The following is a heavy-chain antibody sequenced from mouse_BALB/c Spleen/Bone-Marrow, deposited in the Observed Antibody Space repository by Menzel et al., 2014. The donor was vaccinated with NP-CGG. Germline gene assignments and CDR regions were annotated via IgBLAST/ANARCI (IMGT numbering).Heavy chain of an antibody. V-gene: IGHV1S34*01. CDR2: ISCYNGAT. CDR3: ARGDGYYVDFDY. D-gene: IGHD2-3*01. CDR1: GYSFTGYY. J-gene: IGHJ2*01. Sequence: LVKTGASVKISCKASGYSFTGYYMHWVKQSHGKSLEWIGYISCYNGATSYNQKFKGKPTFTVDTSSSTAYMQFNSLTSEDSAVYYCARGDGYYVDFDYWGQGTTLTVSS.